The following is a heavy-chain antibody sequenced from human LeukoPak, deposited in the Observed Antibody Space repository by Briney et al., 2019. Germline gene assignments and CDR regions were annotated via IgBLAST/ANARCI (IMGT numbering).Heavy chain of an antibody. J-gene: IGHJ6*02. CDR3: AKDQVVRGVIPYYYYGMDV. CDR1: GFTFSSYG. CDR2: ISYDGSNK. D-gene: IGHD3-10*01. V-gene: IGHV3-30*18. Sequence: GGSLRLSCAASGFTFSSYGMHWVRQAPGKGLEWVAVISYDGSNKYYADSVKGRFTISRDNSKNTLYLQMNSLRAEGTAVYYCAKDQVVRGVIPYYYYGMDVWGQGTTVTVSS.